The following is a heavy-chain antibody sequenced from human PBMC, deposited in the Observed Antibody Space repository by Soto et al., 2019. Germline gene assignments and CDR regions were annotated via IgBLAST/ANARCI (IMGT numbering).Heavy chain of an antibody. CDR3: AARPLLPGAP. J-gene: IGHJ3*01. CDR1: GFTFTGND. Sequence: EVQLVESGGGLIQPGGSLRLSCAASGFTFTGNDMNGFPQAPGKGLEWVSFLYSSGSTYYADSVKGRFTISRDNSNNTLYLQMSSLRADDTAVYYCAARPLLPGAPWGQGTMVTVSS. V-gene: IGHV3-53*01. CDR2: LYSSGST. D-gene: IGHD3-22*01.